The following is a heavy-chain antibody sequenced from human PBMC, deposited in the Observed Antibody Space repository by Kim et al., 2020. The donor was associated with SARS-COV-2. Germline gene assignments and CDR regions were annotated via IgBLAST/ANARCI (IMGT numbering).Heavy chain of an antibody. CDR2: IYYSGST. D-gene: IGHD6-13*01. J-gene: IGHJ4*02. V-gene: IGHV4-39*01. CDR1: GGSISSSSYY. CDR3: ARQEYIAAAGETDY. Sequence: SETLSLTCTVSGGSISSSSYYWGWIRQPPGKGLEWIGSIYYSGSTYYNPSLKSRVTISVDTSKNQFSLKLSSVTAADTAVYYRARQEYIAAAGETDYWGQGTLVTVSS.